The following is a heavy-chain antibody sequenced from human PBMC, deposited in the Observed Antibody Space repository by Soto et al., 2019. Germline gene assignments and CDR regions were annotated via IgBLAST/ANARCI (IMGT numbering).Heavy chain of an antibody. CDR1: GFTFSVYT. J-gene: IGHJ4*02. V-gene: IGHV3-23*01. CDR3: AKDMQPDSRWEIDY. CDR2: IYGKGGGT. D-gene: IGHD1-26*01. Sequence: EVQLLESGGGLVQPGGSLRRSCSASGFTFSVYTMNWVRQAPGKGLEWIYGIYGKGGGTFYVDSVKGRFTISRDNSKNTLYLQMNSLRAEDTAVYYCAKDMQPDSRWEIDYWGQGTLVTVSS.